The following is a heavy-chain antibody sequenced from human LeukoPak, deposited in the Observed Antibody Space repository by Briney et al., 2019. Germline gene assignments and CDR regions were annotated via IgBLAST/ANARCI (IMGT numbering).Heavy chain of an antibody. CDR1: GFTFNSYA. V-gene: IGHV3-23*01. J-gene: IGHJ4*02. CDR3: AKDLGRYRNNYFDY. CDR2: ISGSGGGT. D-gene: IGHD1-26*01. Sequence: QPGGSLRLSCAASGFTFNSYAMSWVSQAPEKGLEWVATISGSGGGTYYADSVKGRFTISRDDSKNTLYLQMNSLRAEDMAVYYCAKDLGRYRNNYFDYWGQGTLVTVSS.